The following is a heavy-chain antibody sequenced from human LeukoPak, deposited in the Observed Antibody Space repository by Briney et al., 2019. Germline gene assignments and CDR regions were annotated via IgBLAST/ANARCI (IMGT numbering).Heavy chain of an antibody. CDR2: IKQDGSEK. V-gene: IGHV3-7*03. Sequence: GGSLRLSCAASGFTFSSYWMSWVRQAPGKGLEWVVNIKQDGSEKYYVDSVKGRFTISRDNAKNSLYLQMNSLRAEDTAVYYCAKIRITMVRGVIITNYFDYWGQGTLVTVSS. CDR3: AKIRITMVRGVIITNYFDY. D-gene: IGHD3-10*01. J-gene: IGHJ4*02. CDR1: GFTFSSYW.